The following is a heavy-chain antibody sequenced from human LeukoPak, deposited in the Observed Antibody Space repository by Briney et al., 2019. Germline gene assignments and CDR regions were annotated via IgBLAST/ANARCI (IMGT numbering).Heavy chain of an antibody. CDR3: ARGYGHRPDY. CDR2: INAGNGDT. CDR1: GYTFTNFP. J-gene: IGHJ4*02. D-gene: IGHD5-18*01. Sequence: ASVKVSCKASGYTFTNFPTYWVRQAPGQRLEWMGWINAGNGDTKYSQKFQGRVTITRDTSASTAFMELSSLRSEDTAVYYCARGYGHRPDYWGQGTLVTVSS. V-gene: IGHV1-3*01.